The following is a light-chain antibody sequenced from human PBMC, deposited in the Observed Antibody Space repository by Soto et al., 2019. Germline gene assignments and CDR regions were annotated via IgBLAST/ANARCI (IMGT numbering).Light chain of an antibody. J-gene: IGLJ1*01. CDR1: SCSIGAGYD. V-gene: IGLV1-40*01. CDR2: GNT. CDR3: QSYDSSLSGPSFV. Sequence: QSVLTQPPSVSGAPGQRVTISCTGSSCSIGAGYDVLWYQQLPGTAPKLLIYGNTNRPSGVPDRFSGSKSGTSASLAITGLQAEDEADYYCQSYDSSLSGPSFVFGTGTKLTVL.